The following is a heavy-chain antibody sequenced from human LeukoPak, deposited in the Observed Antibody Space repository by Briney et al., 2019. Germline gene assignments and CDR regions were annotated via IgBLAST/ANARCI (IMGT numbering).Heavy chain of an antibody. CDR2: IYYSGST. D-gene: IGHD3-10*01. V-gene: IGHV4-38-2*01. CDR3: ARPPKLLWFGTYYYYMDV. Sequence: PSETLSLTCAVSGYSITSGYYWGWIRQPPGKGLEWIGSIYYSGSTYYNPSLKSRVTISVDTSKNQFSLKLSSVTAADTAVYYCARPPKLLWFGTYYYYMDVRGKGTTVTVSS. J-gene: IGHJ6*03. CDR1: GYSITSGYY.